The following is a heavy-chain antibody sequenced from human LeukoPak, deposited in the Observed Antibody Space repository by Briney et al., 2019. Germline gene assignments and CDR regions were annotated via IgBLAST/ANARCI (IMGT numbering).Heavy chain of an antibody. CDR3: ARARQRYGDYNYSYYMDV. Sequence: ASVKVSCKASGYTFSSYDINWVRQATGQGLEWMGWMNPNSGNTGYAQKFQGRVTITRNTSISTAYMDLSSLRSEDTAVYYCARARQRYGDYNYSYYMDVWGKGTTVTISS. D-gene: IGHD4-17*01. V-gene: IGHV1-8*03. J-gene: IGHJ6*03. CDR1: GYTFSSYD. CDR2: MNPNSGNT.